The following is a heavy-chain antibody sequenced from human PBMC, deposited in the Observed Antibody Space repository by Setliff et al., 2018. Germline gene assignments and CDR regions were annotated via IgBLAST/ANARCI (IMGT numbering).Heavy chain of an antibody. CDR2: ISGSGGST. CDR1: GFTFSSYA. CDR3: AKDFRGFTARPDPYYYYYYGMDV. J-gene: IGHJ6*02. Sequence: GESLRLSCAASGFTFSSYAMSWVRQAPGKGLEWVSAISGSGGSTYYADSVEGRFTISRDNSKNTLYLQMNSLRAEDTAVYYCAKDFRGFTARPDPYYYYYYGMDVWGQGTTVTVSS. D-gene: IGHD6-6*01. V-gene: IGHV3-23*01.